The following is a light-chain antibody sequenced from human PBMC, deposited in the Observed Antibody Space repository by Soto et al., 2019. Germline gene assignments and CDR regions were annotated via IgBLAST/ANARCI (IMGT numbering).Light chain of an antibody. Sequence: DIQMTQAPSSLSGSVGDRVTLTCRTSQSNSSYLNWYQQKPGKAPKLLIYAASTLQSGVPSRFSGSGSGTDFTLTISGLQSEDFATYYCQQYYSYPQTFGQGTKVDIK. CDR1: QSNSSY. CDR3: QQYYSYPQT. V-gene: IGKV1-39*01. J-gene: IGKJ1*01. CDR2: AAS.